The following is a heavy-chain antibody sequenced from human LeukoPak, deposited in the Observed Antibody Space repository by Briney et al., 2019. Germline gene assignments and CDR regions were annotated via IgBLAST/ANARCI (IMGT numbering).Heavy chain of an antibody. V-gene: IGHV4-59*01. D-gene: IGHD2-15*01. CDR3: ARGYCSGGSCYPHAFDI. Sequence: SETLSLTCTVSGGSISSYYWSWIRQPPGKGLEWIGYIYYSGSTNYNPSLKNRVTISVDTSKNQFSLKLSSVTAADTAVYYCARGYCSGGSCYPHAFDIWGQGTMVTVSS. CDR2: IYYSGST. CDR1: GGSISSYY. J-gene: IGHJ3*02.